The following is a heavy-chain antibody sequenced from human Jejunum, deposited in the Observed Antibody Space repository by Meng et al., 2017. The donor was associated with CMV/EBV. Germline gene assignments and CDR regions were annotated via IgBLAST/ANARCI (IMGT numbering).Heavy chain of an antibody. V-gene: IGHV3-23*01. D-gene: IGHD2-21*02. CDR2: ISGGGGST. CDR1: GFNSSTYT. Sequence: CPASGFNSSTYTMNWVRQAPGKGLECVSAISGGGGSTYYADSVKGRFTISTDNGKRTLFLQMNNLIAEDTAIYYCAVGDDSRKVAYWGLGTLVTVSS. J-gene: IGHJ4*02. CDR3: AVGDDSRKVAY.